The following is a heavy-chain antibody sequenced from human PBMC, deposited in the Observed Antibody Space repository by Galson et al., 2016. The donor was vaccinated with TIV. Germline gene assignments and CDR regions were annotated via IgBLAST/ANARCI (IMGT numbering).Heavy chain of an antibody. CDR2: IGSRSSDE. CDR3: VREAVMSFGVDVFDV. J-gene: IGHJ3*01. D-gene: IGHD3/OR15-3a*01. V-gene: IGHV3-21*06. CDR1: GFTFGPFK. Sequence: SLRLSCAASGFTFGPFKMGWVRQVPGKGLVWVSSIGSRSSDEFYGDSVKGRFTISRDNTMNSLFLQMNSLRPEDTAVYYCVREAVMSFGVDVFDVWGQGTAVTVSS.